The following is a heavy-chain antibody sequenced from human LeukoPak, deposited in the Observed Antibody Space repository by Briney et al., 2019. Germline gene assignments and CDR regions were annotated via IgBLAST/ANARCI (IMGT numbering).Heavy chain of an antibody. D-gene: IGHD2-21*01. CDR2: MYYSGTT. Sequence: ASETLSLTCTVSGNSINIYSWNWIRQSPEKGLEWIAYMYYSGTTNYNPSLENRAAISLDLSRHQFSLRLSSVTAADTAVYFCATTDKNRYYINVWGPGTTVIVSS. V-gene: IGHV4-59*12. CDR1: GNSINIYS. CDR3: ATTDKNRYYINV. J-gene: IGHJ6*01.